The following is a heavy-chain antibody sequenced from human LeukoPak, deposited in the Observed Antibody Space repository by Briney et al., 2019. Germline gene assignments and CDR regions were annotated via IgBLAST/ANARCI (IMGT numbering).Heavy chain of an antibody. V-gene: IGHV3-13*01. CDR2: IGTVADT. J-gene: IGHJ6*02. CDR1: GFTSSAYD. CDR3: ARAGSGNRWANYGMDA. D-gene: IGHD1-1*01. Sequence: PGGSLRLSCAASGFTSSAYDMHWVRHVTGKGLEWVSAIGTVADTYYPDSVKGRFTISRENAKNSLYLQMNSLRVGDTAVYYCARAGSGNRWANYGMDAWGQGTTVTVSS.